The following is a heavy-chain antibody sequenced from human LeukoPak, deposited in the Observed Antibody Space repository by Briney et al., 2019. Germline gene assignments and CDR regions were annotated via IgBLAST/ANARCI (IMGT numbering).Heavy chain of an antibody. Sequence: SETLSLTCAVYGGSFSDYYWSWIRQPPGKGLEWIGEIYHSGSTNYNPSLKSRVTISVDTSKNQFSLKLSSVTAADTAVYYCARGRVEGGSSGQPQYYFDYWGQGTLVTVSS. J-gene: IGHJ4*02. V-gene: IGHV4-34*01. CDR2: IYHSGST. D-gene: IGHD3-22*01. CDR1: GGSFSDYY. CDR3: ARGRVEGGSSGQPQYYFDY.